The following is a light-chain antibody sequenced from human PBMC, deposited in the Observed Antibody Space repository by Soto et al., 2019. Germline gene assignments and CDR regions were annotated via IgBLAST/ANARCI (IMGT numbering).Light chain of an antibody. V-gene: IGKV4-1*01. CDR3: QQYESTPPT. CDR1: QSVLYSSNNKNY. J-gene: IGKJ2*01. Sequence: DIVMTQSPDSLAVSLGERATINCKSSQSVLYSSNNKNYLAWYQQRPGQPPKLLIYWASTRESGVPDRFGGSGSGTDFTLTITSLQAEDGAVYYCQQYESTPPTFGQGTKLEIK. CDR2: WAS.